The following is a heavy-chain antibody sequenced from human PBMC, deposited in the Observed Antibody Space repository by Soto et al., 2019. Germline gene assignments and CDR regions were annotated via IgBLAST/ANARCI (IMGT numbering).Heavy chain of an antibody. D-gene: IGHD3-16*01. V-gene: IGHV4-31*03. J-gene: IGHJ4*02. CDR3: AREGGDGIDY. Sequence: NPSETLSLTCTVSGGSIRSGSHCWSWIRQHPGKGLEWIGYIYYSGSTYYNPSLKSRITISISTSKNQFSLKLTSVTAADTAVYYCAREGGDGIDYWGQGTLVTVS. CDR2: IYYSGST. CDR1: GGSIRSGSHC.